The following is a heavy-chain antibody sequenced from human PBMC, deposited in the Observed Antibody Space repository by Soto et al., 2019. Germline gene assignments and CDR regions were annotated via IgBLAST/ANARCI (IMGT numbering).Heavy chain of an antibody. CDR3: ASTAMVILPHYYGMDV. D-gene: IGHD5-18*01. Sequence: PSETLSLTCTVSGGSISSSSYRWGWIRQPPGKGLEWIGSIYYSGSTYYNPSLKSRVTISVDTSKNQFSLKLSSATAADTAVYYCASTAMVILPHYYGMDVWGQGTTVTVSS. CDR2: IYYSGST. CDR1: GGSISSSSYR. V-gene: IGHV4-39*01. J-gene: IGHJ6*02.